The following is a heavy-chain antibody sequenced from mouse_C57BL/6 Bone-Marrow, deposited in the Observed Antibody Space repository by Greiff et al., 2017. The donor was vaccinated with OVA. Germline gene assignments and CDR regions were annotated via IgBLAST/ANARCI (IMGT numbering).Heavy chain of an antibody. Sequence: QVQLQQSGAELARPGASVKLSCKASGYTFTSYGISWVKQRTGQGLEWIGEIYPRSGNTYYNEKFKGKATLTADKSSSTAYMELRSLTSEDSAVYFCARYWALFAYWGQGTLVTVSA. CDR1: GYTFTSYG. CDR3: ARYWALFAY. V-gene: IGHV1-81*01. CDR2: IYPRSGNT. J-gene: IGHJ3*01. D-gene: IGHD4-1*01.